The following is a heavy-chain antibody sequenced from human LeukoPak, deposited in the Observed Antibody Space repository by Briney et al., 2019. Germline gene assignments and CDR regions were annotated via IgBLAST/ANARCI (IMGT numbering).Heavy chain of an antibody. CDR2: ISAYNGNT. D-gene: IGHD2-15*01. J-gene: IGHJ3*02. Sequence: ASVKVSCKASGYTFTSYGISWVRQAPGQGLEWMGWISAYNGNTNYAQKLQGRVTMTTDTSTSTAYMELRSLRSDDTAVYYCARGPRPDIVVVVAADDAFDIWGQGTMVTVSS. CDR1: GYTFTSYG. CDR3: ARGPRPDIVVVVAADDAFDI. V-gene: IGHV1-18*01.